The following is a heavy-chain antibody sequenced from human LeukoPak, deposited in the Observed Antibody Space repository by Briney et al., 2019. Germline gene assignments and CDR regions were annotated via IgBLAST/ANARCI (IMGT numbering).Heavy chain of an antibody. D-gene: IGHD3-3*01. J-gene: IGHJ6*03. Sequence: GASVKVSCKASGGTFSSYAISWVRQAPGQGLEWMGGIIPIFGTANYAQKFQGRVTITTDESTSTAYMELSSLRSEDTAVYYCACAVLRVEYYYYYMDVWGKGTTVTVSS. CDR2: IIPIFGTA. V-gene: IGHV1-69*05. CDR1: GGTFSSYA. CDR3: ACAVLRVEYYYYYMDV.